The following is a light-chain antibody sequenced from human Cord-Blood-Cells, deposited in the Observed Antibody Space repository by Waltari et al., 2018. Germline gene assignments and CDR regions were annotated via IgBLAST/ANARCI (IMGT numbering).Light chain of an antibody. Sequence: QSALTQPRSVSGSHGQSVTISCTGTISDVGGYNYVSWYQQHPGKAPKLMIYDVSKRPSGVPDRFSGSKSGNTASLTISGLQAEDEADYYCCSYAGSYMVFGGGTKLTVL. V-gene: IGLV2-11*01. J-gene: IGLJ2*01. CDR3: CSYAGSYMV. CDR2: DVS. CDR1: ISDVGGYNY.